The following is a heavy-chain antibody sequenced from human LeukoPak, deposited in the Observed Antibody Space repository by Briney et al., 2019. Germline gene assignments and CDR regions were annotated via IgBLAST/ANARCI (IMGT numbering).Heavy chain of an antibody. Sequence: PAGPLRLSCAAYGLTFSSYALHWVRQAPGKGLEWVAVISHDGSNKYFADSVKGRFTISRDIFKNPLYLQMSSVRAGDTAVYYCARDRAWYYYDSSGYWDYFDYWGQGTLVTVSS. D-gene: IGHD3-22*01. CDR1: GLTFSSYA. CDR3: ARDRAWYYYDSSGYWDYFDY. V-gene: IGHV3-30-3*01. CDR2: ISHDGSNK. J-gene: IGHJ4*02.